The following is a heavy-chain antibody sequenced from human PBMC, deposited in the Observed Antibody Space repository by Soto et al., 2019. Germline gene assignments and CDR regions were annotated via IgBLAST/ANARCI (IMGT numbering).Heavy chain of an antibody. Sequence: EVQLLESGGGLVQPGGSLRLSCEASGFTFSSYAMSWVRQAPGKGLEWVSAISGSGGSTYYADSVKGRFTISRDNSKNTLYLQMNSLRAEDTAVYYCAKKLRLDDAFDIWGQGTMVTVSS. CDR2: ISGSGGST. V-gene: IGHV3-23*01. CDR1: GFTFSSYA. CDR3: AKKLRLDDAFDI. D-gene: IGHD6-6*01. J-gene: IGHJ3*02.